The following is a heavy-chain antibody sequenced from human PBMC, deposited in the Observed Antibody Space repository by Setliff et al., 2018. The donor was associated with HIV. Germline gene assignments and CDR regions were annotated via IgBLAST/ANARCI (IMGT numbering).Heavy chain of an antibody. J-gene: IGHJ3*01. CDR2: ISSSSSYT. CDR3: AREVTSFEAFDL. CDR1: GLTFSSYT. V-gene: IGHV3-21*05. D-gene: IGHD2-21*02. Sequence: PGGSLRLSCAASGLTFSSYTMNWVRQAPGKGLEWVSYISSSSSYTNYADSVRGRFTISRDNAKNSLYLQMSSLRAEDTAVYYCAREVTSFEAFDLWGQGTMVTVSS.